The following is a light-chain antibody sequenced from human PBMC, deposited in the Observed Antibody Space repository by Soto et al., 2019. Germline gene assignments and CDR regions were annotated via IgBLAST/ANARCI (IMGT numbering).Light chain of an antibody. J-gene: IGLJ2*01. Sequence: QSVLTQPPSASGTPGQRVTISCSGSSSNIGSNTVNWYQQLPGTAPKLLIYSNNQRPFGVPDRVSGSKSGTSASLAISGLQSEDEADYYCAECDDSLNGVVFGGGTKLTVL. CDR3: AECDDSLNGVV. CDR2: SNN. CDR1: SSNIGSNT. V-gene: IGLV1-44*01.